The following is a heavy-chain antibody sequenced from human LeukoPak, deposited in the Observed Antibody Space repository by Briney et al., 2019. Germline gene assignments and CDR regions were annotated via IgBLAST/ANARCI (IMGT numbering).Heavy chain of an antibody. Sequence: KSGGSLRLSCAASGFSFSSYIMNWVRQAPGKGLEWVSSISSSSSYIYYADSVKGRFIISRDNAKNSLYLQMNSLRAEDTAVYYCAELGITMIGGVWGKGTTVTISS. CDR2: ISSSSSYI. J-gene: IGHJ6*04. CDR1: GFSFSSYI. V-gene: IGHV3-21*01. CDR3: AELGITMIGGV. D-gene: IGHD3-10*02.